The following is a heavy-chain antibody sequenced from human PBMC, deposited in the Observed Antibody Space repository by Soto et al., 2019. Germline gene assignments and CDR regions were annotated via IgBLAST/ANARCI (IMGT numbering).Heavy chain of an antibody. D-gene: IGHD4-17*01. CDR1: GFTFSGSG. V-gene: IGHV3-73*01. CDR2: IRTKASNYAT. J-gene: IGHJ6*02. CDR3: MDTLTPMDV. Sequence: DVQLVESGGGLVQRGESLKLSCAASGFTFSGSGIHWVRQASGKGLEWVGHIRTKASNYATEYAAWVRGRFTISRDDSKNTGYLQMASLTTEDTAVYYCMDTLTPMDVWGQGRTVTVSS.